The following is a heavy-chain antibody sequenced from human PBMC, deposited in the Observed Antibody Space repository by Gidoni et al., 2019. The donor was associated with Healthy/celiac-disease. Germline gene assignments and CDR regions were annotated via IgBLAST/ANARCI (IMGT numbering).Heavy chain of an antibody. J-gene: IGHJ6*03. CDR2: INHSGST. Sequence: QVQLQQWGAGLMKPSETLSRTCAVYGGYIRDYYWSWIRQPPGKGLEWICEINHSGSTTYNPSLKPRVTISVDTSKNQFSLKLRSVTAADTAVYYCAPRTVPPYYLPRYYYYYMDVWGKGPTLTVSS. D-gene: IGHD1-26*01. CDR1: GGYIRDYY. CDR3: APRTVPPYYLPRYYYYYMDV. V-gene: IGHV4-34*01.